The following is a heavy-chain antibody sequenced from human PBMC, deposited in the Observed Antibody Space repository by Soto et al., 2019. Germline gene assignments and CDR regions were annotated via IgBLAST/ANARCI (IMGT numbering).Heavy chain of an antibody. CDR1: GFTFSSYW. CDR2: IKQDGSEK. Sequence: TGGSLRLSCAASGFTFSSYWMSWVRQAPGKGLEWVANIKQDGSEKYYVDSVKGRFTISRDNAKNSLYLQMNSLRAEDTAVYYCARAKIVVVPAAPEGGFDYWGQGTLVTVSS. J-gene: IGHJ4*02. V-gene: IGHV3-7*01. CDR3: ARAKIVVVPAAPEGGFDY. D-gene: IGHD2-2*01.